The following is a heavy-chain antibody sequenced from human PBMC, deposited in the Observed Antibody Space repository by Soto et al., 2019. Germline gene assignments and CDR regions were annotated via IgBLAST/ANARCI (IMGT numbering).Heavy chain of an antibody. V-gene: IGHV4-31*03. J-gene: IGHJ4*02. CDR3: ARVPRGSLGATYYDY. Sequence: LSLTCTVSGGSVSSGGYYWNWIRQHPGKGLEWIGYIYYSGSTSYNPSLKSRVTISVDTSKNQFSLKLSFVTAADTAVYYCARVPRGSLGATYYDYWGQGTLVTVSS. D-gene: IGHD1-26*01. CDR2: IYYSGST. CDR1: GGSVSSGGYY.